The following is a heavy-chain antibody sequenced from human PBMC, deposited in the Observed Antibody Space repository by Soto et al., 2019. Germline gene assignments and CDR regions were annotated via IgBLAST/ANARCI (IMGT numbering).Heavy chain of an antibody. V-gene: IGHV1-18*01. CDR3: AKDPDIVVVPAAMGLDY. CDR2: SSTENGDT. Sequence: GASVKVSCKASGYTFSTFGIAWVRQAPGQGLEWLGWSSTENGDTNYAQNVQGRITMTTDTSASTAYMELGSLTSDDTAVYYCAKDPDIVVVPAAMGLDYWGQGTLVTVSS. D-gene: IGHD2-2*01. CDR1: GYTFSTFG. J-gene: IGHJ4*02.